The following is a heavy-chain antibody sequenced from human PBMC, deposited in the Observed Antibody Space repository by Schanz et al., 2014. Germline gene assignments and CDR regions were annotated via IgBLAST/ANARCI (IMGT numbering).Heavy chain of an antibody. CDR2: FIPILDVG. Sequence: QVQLVQSGAEVKKPGASVRVSCKVSGYAFTTYGISWVRQAPGQGPEWVGRFIPILDVGNYAQQFQGRVTFTADKSTSTAYMELSSLRYEDTALYYCARGTMPGTFDIWGQGTMVTVSS. J-gene: IGHJ3*02. CDR3: ARGTMPGTFDI. V-gene: IGHV1-69*04. D-gene: IGHD2-2*01. CDR1: GYAFTTYG.